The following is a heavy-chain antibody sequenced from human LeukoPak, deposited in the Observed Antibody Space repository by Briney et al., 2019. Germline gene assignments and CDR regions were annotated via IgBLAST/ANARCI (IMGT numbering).Heavy chain of an antibody. V-gene: IGHV4-4*07. CDR1: GGSITSYY. D-gene: IGHD3-22*01. CDR3: ARGAAYDSSGYYREYKEFDF. CDR2: CYTSGST. J-gene: IGHJ4*02. Sequence: NPSETLSLTCTVSGGSITSYYWSWIRQPAGKGLEWIGRCYTSGSTNFNPSLKSRVTMSLDTSKSQFSLKLSSVTAADTAVYYCARGAAYDSSGYYREYKEFDFWGQGTLVTVSS.